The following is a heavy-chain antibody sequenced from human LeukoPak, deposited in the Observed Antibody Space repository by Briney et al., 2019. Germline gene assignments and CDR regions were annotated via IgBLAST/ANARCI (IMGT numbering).Heavy chain of an antibody. CDR3: ARDYSYPDY. J-gene: IGHJ4*02. D-gene: IGHD5-18*01. CDR1: GASISAYH. Sequence: PSETLSLTCSVSGASISAYHWSWIRQPAGKGLEWIRRIYSSGRTNYIPSLKSRLTMSVDTSKNQFSLKLNSVTAADTAVYYCARDYSYPDYWGQGTLVTVSS. CDR2: IYSSGRT. V-gene: IGHV4-4*07.